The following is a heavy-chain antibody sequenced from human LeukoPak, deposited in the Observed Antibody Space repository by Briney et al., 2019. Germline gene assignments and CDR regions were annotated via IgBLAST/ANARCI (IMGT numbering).Heavy chain of an antibody. Sequence: GGSLRLSCSVSGFIFRDFSMSWVRQAPGKGLEWVAKMSEYGSEIFYVDSVMGRFTISRDNGKNSLYLQMNRLRAEDTAVYYCARPRGCGSSRCNNFDYWGQGTLVTVSS. CDR2: MSEYGSEI. J-gene: IGHJ4*02. V-gene: IGHV3-7*01. D-gene: IGHD2-2*01. CDR1: GFIFRDFS. CDR3: ARPRGCGSSRCNNFDY.